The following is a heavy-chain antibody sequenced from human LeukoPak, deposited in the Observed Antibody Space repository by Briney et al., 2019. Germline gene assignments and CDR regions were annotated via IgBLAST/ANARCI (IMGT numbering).Heavy chain of an antibody. D-gene: IGHD6-19*01. Sequence: PGGSLRLSCAASGFTFSSYSMNWVRQAPGKGLEWVSSISSSSSYIYYADSVKGRFTISRDNSKNTLYLQMNSLRAEDTAVYYCARGGAWKQWLDNWFDPWGQGTLVTVSS. CDR1: GFTFSSYS. J-gene: IGHJ5*02. CDR3: ARGGAWKQWLDNWFDP. V-gene: IGHV3-21*01. CDR2: ISSSSSYI.